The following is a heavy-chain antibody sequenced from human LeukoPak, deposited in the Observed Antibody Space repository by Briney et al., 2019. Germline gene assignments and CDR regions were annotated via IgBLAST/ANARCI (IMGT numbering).Heavy chain of an antibody. CDR2: IYHSGST. D-gene: IGHD3-22*01. CDR3: ARGPYSYDSSGAFDI. V-gene: IGHV4-38-2*02. Sequence: SETLSLTCTVSDYSISSGYYWGWIRQPPGKGLEWIGAIYHSGSTYYNPSLKSRVTISVDTSKNQFSLKLRSVTAADTAVYFCARGPYSYDSSGAFDIWGQGTMVTVSS. CDR1: DYSISSGYY. J-gene: IGHJ3*02.